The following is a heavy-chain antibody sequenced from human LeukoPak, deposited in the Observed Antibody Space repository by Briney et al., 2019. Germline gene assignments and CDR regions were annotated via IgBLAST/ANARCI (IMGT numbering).Heavy chain of an antibody. Sequence: PGGSLRLSCAASGSIPFNSYSMSWVRQAPGKGLEWVSAITSSGETTYYADSVKGRFTISRDNSKNMVYLQVNSLRAEDAATYYCAKMQGYFDYWGQGSLVTVSS. CDR1: GSIPFNSYS. J-gene: IGHJ4*02. CDR2: ITSSGETT. V-gene: IGHV3-23*01. CDR3: AKMQGYFDY.